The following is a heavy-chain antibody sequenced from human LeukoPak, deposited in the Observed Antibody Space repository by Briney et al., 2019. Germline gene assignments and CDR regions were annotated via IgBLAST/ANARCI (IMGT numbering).Heavy chain of an antibody. D-gene: IGHD6-13*01. CDR3: ARHLRGEQQLSGFDY. CDR2: IYYSGST. CDR1: GGSISSYY. Sequence: PSETLSLTCTVSGGSISSYYWSWIRQPPGKGLEWIGYIYYSGSTKYNPSLRSRVTISADTSKNQSSLKLSSVTAADTAVYYCARHLRGEQQLSGFDYWGQGTPVTVSS. J-gene: IGHJ4*02. V-gene: IGHV4-59*08.